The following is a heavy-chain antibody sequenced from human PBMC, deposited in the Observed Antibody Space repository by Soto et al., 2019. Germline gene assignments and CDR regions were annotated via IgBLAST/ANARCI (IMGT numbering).Heavy chain of an antibody. V-gene: IGHV3-30*18. CDR2: ISYDGSNK. CDR1: GFTFSSYG. Sequence: GSLRLSCAASGFTFSSYGMHWVRQAPGKGLEWVAVISYDGSNKYYADSVKGRFTISRDNSKNTLYLQMNSLRAEDTAVYYCAKDRGIAAAGHYYGMDVWGQGTTVTVSS. D-gene: IGHD6-13*01. J-gene: IGHJ6*02. CDR3: AKDRGIAAAGHYYGMDV.